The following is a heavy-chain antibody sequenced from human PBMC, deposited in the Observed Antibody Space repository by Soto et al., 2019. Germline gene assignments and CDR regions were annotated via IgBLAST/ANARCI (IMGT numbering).Heavy chain of an antibody. CDR1: GGSISSGDYY. V-gene: IGHV4-30-4*01. Sequence: QVQLQESGPGLVKPSQTLSLTCTVSGGSISSGDYYWNWIRQPPGKGLEWIGYIYYSGSTYYNPSLKSLVTISVDTSKNQFSLKLSSVTAADTAVYYCARDSYDSSGSSGYSFDYWGQGTLVTVSS. J-gene: IGHJ4*02. CDR2: IYYSGST. CDR3: ARDSYDSSGSSGYSFDY. D-gene: IGHD3-22*01.